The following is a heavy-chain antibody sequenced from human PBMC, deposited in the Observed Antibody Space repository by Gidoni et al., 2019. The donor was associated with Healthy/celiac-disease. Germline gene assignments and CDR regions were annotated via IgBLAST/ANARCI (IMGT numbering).Heavy chain of an antibody. D-gene: IGHD3-22*01. Sequence: QVQLQESGPGLVKPSQTLSLTCTVSGGSISSGGYYWSWIRQHPGKGLEWIGYIYYSGSTYYNPSLKSRVTISVDTSKNQFSLKLSSVTAADTAVYYCAREHPYYYVSSGYYYRGAFDYWGQGTLVTVSS. CDR2: IYYSGST. CDR3: AREHPYYYVSSGYYYRGAFDY. CDR1: GGSISSGGYY. V-gene: IGHV4-31*03. J-gene: IGHJ4*02.